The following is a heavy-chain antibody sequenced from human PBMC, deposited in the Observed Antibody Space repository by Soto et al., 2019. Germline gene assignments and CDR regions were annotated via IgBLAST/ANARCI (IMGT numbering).Heavy chain of an antibody. V-gene: IGHV3-11*06. D-gene: IGHD1-26*01. CDR2: ISTVSSAT. CDR1: GFTFSDYY. J-gene: IGHJ6*02. CDR3: ARYGGSYLSADFYGMDV. Sequence: QVQLVESGGGLVKPGGSLRLSCAASGFTFSDYYMTWIRQAPGKGLEWVSFISTVSSATNYADSVKGRFTISRDNAKNLVYLQMESLRAEDTAVYYCARYGGSYLSADFYGMDVWGQGATVTVSS.